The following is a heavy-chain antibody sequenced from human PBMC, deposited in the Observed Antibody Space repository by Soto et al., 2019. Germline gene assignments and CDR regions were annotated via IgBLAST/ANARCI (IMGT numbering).Heavy chain of an antibody. V-gene: IGHV4-61*01. J-gene: IGHJ5*02. CDR1: GGAVSGGSYY. D-gene: IGHD3-10*01. CDR2: ISYSGST. Sequence: KPSETLSLTCTVSGGAVSGGSYYWSWIRQPPGKGLEWIGYISYSGSTNYNPSLESRVTISVDTSKSQFSLKLNSVTAADTAAYYCARDTYNLGSDWFDPWGQGILVTVSS. CDR3: ARDTYNLGSDWFDP.